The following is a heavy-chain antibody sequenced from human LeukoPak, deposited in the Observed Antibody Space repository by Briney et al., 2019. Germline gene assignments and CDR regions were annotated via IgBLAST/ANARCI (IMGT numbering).Heavy chain of an antibody. CDR2: IYHSGST. V-gene: IGHV4-38-2*02. Sequence: PSETLSLTCTVSGYSISSGYYWGWIRQPPGKGLEWIGSIYHSGSTYYNPSLKSRVTISVDTSKNQFSLKLSSVTAADTAVYYCATQGSRRVNWFDPWGQGTLVTVSS. CDR3: ATQGSRRVNWFDP. CDR1: GYSISSGYY. J-gene: IGHJ5*02. D-gene: IGHD2-15*01.